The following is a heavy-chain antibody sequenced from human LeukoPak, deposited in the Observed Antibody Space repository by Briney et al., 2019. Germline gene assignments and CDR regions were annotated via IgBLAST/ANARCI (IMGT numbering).Heavy chain of an antibody. D-gene: IGHD3-3*01. J-gene: IGHJ2*01. CDR2: IYYSGST. CDR1: GGSISSYY. V-gene: IGHV4-59*01. CDR3: ARLRGGYFDL. Sequence: PSETLSLTCTVSGGSISSYYWSWIRQPPGKGLEWIGYIYYSGSTNYNPSLKSRVTISVDTSKNQFSLKLSSVTAADTAVYYCARLRGGYFDLWGRGTLVTVSS.